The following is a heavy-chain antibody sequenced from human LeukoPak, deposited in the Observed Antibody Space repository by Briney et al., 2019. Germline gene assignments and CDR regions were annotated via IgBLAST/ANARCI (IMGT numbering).Heavy chain of an antibody. V-gene: IGHV1-46*01. J-gene: IGHJ5*02. D-gene: IGHD6-6*01. Sequence: ASVKVSCKASGFTFTSHDYNWVRQAPGQGLEWMTIINPSGGSTSYAQKFQGRVTMTRDTSTSTVYMELSSLRSEDTAVYYCARGDIAAWFDPWGQGTLVTVSS. CDR3: ARGDIAAWFDP. CDR1: GFTFTSHD. CDR2: INPSGGST.